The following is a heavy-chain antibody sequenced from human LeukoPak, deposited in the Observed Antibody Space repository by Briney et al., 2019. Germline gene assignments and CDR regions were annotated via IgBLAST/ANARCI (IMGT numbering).Heavy chain of an antibody. Sequence: AGGSLRLSCTASGFIFSSFWMAWVRQAPGKGLEWVANIKPDGSLQFYGDSVKGRFTIFTDNAKNALYLQMNNLRAEDTALYYCATSYDSSGCDWGQGTLVTVSS. V-gene: IGHV3-7*01. CDR3: ATSYDSSGCD. D-gene: IGHD3-22*01. CDR2: IKPDGSLQ. J-gene: IGHJ4*02. CDR1: GFIFSSFW.